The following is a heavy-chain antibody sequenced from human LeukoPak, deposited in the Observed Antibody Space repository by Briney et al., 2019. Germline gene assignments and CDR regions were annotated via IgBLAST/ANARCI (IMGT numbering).Heavy chain of an antibody. V-gene: IGHV4-61*09. Sequence: SQTLSLTCTVSGGSISSGSYFWTWIRQRAGKGLEWIGHIYTSGTTKSNPSLKSRVTISVDTSKNQFSLKLNSVTAADTAVYYCARDYSGYEPAPFNWFDPWGQGTLVTVSS. CDR2: IYTSGTT. J-gene: IGHJ5*02. CDR3: ARDYSGYEPAPFNWFDP. CDR1: GGSISSGSYF. D-gene: IGHD5-12*01.